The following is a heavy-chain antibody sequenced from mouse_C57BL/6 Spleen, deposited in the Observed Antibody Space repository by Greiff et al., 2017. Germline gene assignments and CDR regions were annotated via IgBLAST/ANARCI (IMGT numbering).Heavy chain of an antibody. CDR3: ARGYYDYPFAY. V-gene: IGHV3-6*01. J-gene: IGHJ3*01. CDR2: ISYDGSN. CDR1: GYSITSGYY. D-gene: IGHD2-4*01. Sequence: EVQLQQSGPGLVKPSQSLSLTCSVTGYSITSGYYWNWIRQFPGNKLEWMGYISYDGSNNYNPSLKNRISITRDTSKNQFFLKLNSVTTEDTATNYCARGYYDYPFAYWGQGTPVTVSA.